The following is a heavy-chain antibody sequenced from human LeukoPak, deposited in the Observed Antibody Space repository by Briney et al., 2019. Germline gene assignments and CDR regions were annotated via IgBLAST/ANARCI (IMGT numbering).Heavy chain of an antibody. CDR3: ARDGGGYCSSTSCPGWFDP. Sequence: SETLSLTCAVSGYSISSGYYWGWIRHPPGKGLEWIGSIYHSGSTYYNPSLKSRVTISVDTSKNQFSLKLSSVTAADTAVYYCARDGGGYCSSTSCPGWFDPWGQGTLVTVSS. CDR1: GYSISSGYY. D-gene: IGHD2-2*01. V-gene: IGHV4-38-2*02. CDR2: IYHSGST. J-gene: IGHJ5*02.